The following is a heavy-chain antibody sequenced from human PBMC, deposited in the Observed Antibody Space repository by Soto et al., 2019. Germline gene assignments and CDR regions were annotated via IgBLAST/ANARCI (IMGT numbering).Heavy chain of an antibody. Sequence: GGSLRLSCAASGFTFSNAWMSWVRQAPGKGLEWVGRIKSKTDSGTTDYAAPVKGRFTISRDDSKNTLYLQMNSLKTEDTAVYYCTTIPAVAGTLDYWGQGTLVTVSS. CDR1: GFTFSNAW. CDR3: TTIPAVAGTLDY. V-gene: IGHV3-15*01. D-gene: IGHD6-19*01. J-gene: IGHJ4*02. CDR2: IKSKTDSGTT.